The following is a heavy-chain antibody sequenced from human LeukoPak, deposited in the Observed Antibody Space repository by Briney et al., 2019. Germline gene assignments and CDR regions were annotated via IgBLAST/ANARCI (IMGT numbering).Heavy chain of an antibody. CDR3: ARAQGAIVVVPAAIGLDY. J-gene: IGHJ4*02. CDR1: GYTFTGYY. V-gene: IGHV1-2*02. D-gene: IGHD2-2*02. Sequence: ASVKVSCKASGYTFTGYYMHWVRQAPGQGLEWMGWINPNSDGTNSAQKFQGRVTMTRETSISTAYMELGRLRSDDPAMYYCARAQGAIVVVPAAIGLDYWGEGTLGTVSS. CDR2: INPNSDGT.